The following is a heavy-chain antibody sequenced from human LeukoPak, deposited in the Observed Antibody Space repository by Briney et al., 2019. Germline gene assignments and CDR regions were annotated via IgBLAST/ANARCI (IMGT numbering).Heavy chain of an antibody. CDR3: ARAPGYSSGWYPFDY. CDR1: GFTFDDYG. Sequence: GGSLRLSCAASGFTFDDYGMSWVRQAPGKGLEGVSGINWNGGSTGYADSVKGRFTISRDNAKNSLYLQMNSMRAEDTALYYCARAPGYSSGWYPFDYWGQGTLVTVSS. CDR2: INWNGGST. D-gene: IGHD6-19*01. J-gene: IGHJ4*02. V-gene: IGHV3-20*04.